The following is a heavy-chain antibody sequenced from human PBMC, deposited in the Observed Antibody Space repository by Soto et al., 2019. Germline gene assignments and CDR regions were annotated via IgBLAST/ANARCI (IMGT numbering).Heavy chain of an antibody. CDR1: GDSVSSNSAA. CDR2: TYYRSKWYN. V-gene: IGHV6-1*01. Sequence: PSQTLSLTCAISGDSVSSNSAAWNWIRQSPSRGLEWLGRTYYRSKWYNDYAVSVKSRITINPDTSKNQFSLQLNSVTPEDTAVYYCARGDGRYSSVVERDYYYYGMDVWGQGTTVTVPS. CDR3: ARGDGRYSSVVERDYYYYGMDV. D-gene: IGHD6-19*01. J-gene: IGHJ6*02.